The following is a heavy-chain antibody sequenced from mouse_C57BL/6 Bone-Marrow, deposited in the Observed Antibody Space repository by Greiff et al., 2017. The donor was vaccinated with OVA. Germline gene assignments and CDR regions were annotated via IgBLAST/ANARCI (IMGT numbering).Heavy chain of an antibody. CDR1: GFTFSSYT. D-gene: IGHD1-1*01. Sequence: EVKLVESGGGLVKPGGSLKLSCAASGFTFSSYTMSWVRQTPEKRLEWVATISGGGGNTYYPDSVKGRFTNSRDNAKNTLYLQMSSLRSEDWALYYWARHGYYGSPYYFDYWGQGTTLTVSS. CDR2: ISGGGGNT. J-gene: IGHJ2*01. CDR3: ARHGYYGSPYYFDY. V-gene: IGHV5-9*01.